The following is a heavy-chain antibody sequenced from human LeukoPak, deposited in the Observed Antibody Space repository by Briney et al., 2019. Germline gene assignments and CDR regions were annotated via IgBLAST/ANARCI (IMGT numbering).Heavy chain of an antibody. J-gene: IGHJ4*02. CDR1: GFSVSSDY. V-gene: IGHV3-53*01. CDR2: IYSGGST. CDR3: ARYHTALNY. Sequence: GGSLRLSCAASGFSVSSDYMTWVRQAPGKGLEWVSVIYSGGSTYYADSVKGRFTISRDNSKNTPYLQMNNLRVEDTAVYYCARYHTALNYWGQGTLVTASS. D-gene: IGHD5-18*01.